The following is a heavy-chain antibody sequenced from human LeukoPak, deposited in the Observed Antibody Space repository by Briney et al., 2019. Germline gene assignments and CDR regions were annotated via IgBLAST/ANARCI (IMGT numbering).Heavy chain of an antibody. Sequence: PGGSLRLSCAASGFTFSSYAMHWVRQAPGKGLEYVSAISSNGGSTYYANSVKGRFTISRDNSKNTLYLQMGSLRAEDMAVYYCARDVSVFDYWGQGTLVTVSS. D-gene: IGHD5/OR15-5a*01. CDR3: ARDVSVFDY. CDR1: GFTFSSYA. V-gene: IGHV3-64*01. J-gene: IGHJ4*02. CDR2: ISSNGGST.